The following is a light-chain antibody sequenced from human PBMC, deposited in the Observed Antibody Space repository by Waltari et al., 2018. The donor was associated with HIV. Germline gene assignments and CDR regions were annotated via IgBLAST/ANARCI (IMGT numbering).Light chain of an antibody. CDR3: MQSLQIPPT. V-gene: IGKV2-28*01. CDR1: QSLLHSSGFYY. Sequence: DIVLTQSPLSLPVLPGEPASLSCRSSQSLLHSSGFYYLDWYLQKPGQSPQLLIYLGSHRASGVSDRFRGGGSGTHFTLNVTRVEADDVGIYFCMQSLQIPPTFGGGTKV. CDR2: LGS. J-gene: IGKJ4*01.